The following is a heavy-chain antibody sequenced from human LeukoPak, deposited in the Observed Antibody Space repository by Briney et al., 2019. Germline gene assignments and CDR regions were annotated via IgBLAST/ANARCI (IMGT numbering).Heavy chain of an antibody. CDR3: AKVGPWLANDL. D-gene: IGHD6-19*01. Sequence: GGSLRLSCAASGFTFDDHAMHWVRQPPGKGLEWVSLISADGAGTSYANSVKGRFIISRDNSKNLLFLQMNGLRTEDTAFYFCAKVGPWLANDLWGQGILVTVSS. CDR1: GFTFDDHA. J-gene: IGHJ5*02. V-gene: IGHV3-43*02. CDR2: ISADGAGT.